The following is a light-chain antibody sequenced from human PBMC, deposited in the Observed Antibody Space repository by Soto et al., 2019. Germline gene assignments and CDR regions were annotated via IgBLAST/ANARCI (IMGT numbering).Light chain of an antibody. CDR3: QQSYSTLPIT. V-gene: IGKV1-39*01. CDR1: QSINSY. CDR2: AAS. Sequence: VQITQFPSSLSASVVDRVTITCRVSQSINSYLNWYQQKPGKAPKLLIYAASSLQSGVPYRFSGSGSGTDFTLTISSLQPEDFATYYCQQSYSTLPITFGQGTRLETK. J-gene: IGKJ5*01.